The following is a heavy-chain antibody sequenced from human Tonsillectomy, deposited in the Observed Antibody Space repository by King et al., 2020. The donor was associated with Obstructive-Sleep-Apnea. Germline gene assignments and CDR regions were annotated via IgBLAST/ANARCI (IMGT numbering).Heavy chain of an antibody. CDR3: ARDFRGSLPPYYGMDV. Sequence: VQLVESGGGVVQPGRSLRLSCAASGFTFSSYAMHWVRQAPGKGLEWVAVISYDGSNKYYADSVKGRFTISRDNSKNTLYLQMNSLRAEDTAVYYCARDFRGSLPPYYGMDVWGQGTTVTVSS. V-gene: IGHV3-30-3*01. CDR1: GFTFSSYA. J-gene: IGHJ6*02. CDR2: ISYDGSNK. D-gene: IGHD3-10*01.